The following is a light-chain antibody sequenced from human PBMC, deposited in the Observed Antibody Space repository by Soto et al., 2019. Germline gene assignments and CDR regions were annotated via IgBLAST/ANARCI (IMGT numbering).Light chain of an antibody. V-gene: IGLV1-44*01. Sequence: QSVLTQPPSASGTPGQRVTISCSGSSSNIGANIVNWYQQFPGTAPKLLIYSNNQRPSGVPNRFSGSKSGTSASLAISGLQSEDEADYYCAAWDDSLNGVFGGGTKLTVL. CDR2: SNN. CDR1: SSNIGANI. J-gene: IGLJ3*02. CDR3: AAWDDSLNGV.